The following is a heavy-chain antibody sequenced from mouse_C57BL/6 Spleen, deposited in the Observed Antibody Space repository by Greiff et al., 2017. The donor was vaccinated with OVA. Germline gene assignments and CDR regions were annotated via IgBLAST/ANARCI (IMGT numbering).Heavy chain of an antibody. CDR1: GYTFTSYW. V-gene: IGHV1-53*01. CDR2: INPSNGGT. J-gene: IGHJ4*01. Sequence: QVQLQQSGTELVKPGASVKLSCKASGYTFTSYWMHWVKQRPGQGLEWIGNINPSNGGTNYNEKFKSKATLTVDKSSSTAYMQLSSLTSEDSAVYYCASGGYFLYAMDYWGQGTSVTVSS. D-gene: IGHD2-3*01. CDR3: ASGGYFLYAMDY.